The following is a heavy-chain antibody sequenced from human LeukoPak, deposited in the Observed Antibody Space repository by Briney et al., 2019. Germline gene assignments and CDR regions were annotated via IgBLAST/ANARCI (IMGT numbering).Heavy chain of an antibody. CDR1: GGSISSYY. CDR3: ARGIYMVRGVGGNWFDP. V-gene: IGHV4-4*07. Sequence: SETLSLTCTVSGGSISSYYWSWIRQPAGKGLEWIGRIYTSGSTNYNPSLKSRVTMSVDTSKNQFSLKLSSVTAADTAVYYCARGIYMVRGVGGNWFDPWGQGTLVTVSS. CDR2: IYTSGST. J-gene: IGHJ5*02. D-gene: IGHD3-10*01.